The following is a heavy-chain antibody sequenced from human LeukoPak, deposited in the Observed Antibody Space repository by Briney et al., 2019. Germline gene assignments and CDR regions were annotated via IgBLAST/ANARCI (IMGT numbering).Heavy chain of an antibody. D-gene: IGHD4-17*01. CDR1: GGSISSSSYY. CDR3: ARQGLGSDYGDYD. V-gene: IGHV4-39*01. Sequence: SETLSLTCTVSGGSISSSSYYWGWIRQPPGKGLEWIASIFNSGSTYHSPSLKSRVTISVDTSKNQFSLRLSSVTAADTAVYYCARQGLGSDYGDYDWGQGTLVTVSS. CDR2: IFNSGST. J-gene: IGHJ4*02.